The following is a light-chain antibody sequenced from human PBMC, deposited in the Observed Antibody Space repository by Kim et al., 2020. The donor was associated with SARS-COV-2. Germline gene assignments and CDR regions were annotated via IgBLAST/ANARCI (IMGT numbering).Light chain of an antibody. CDR3: QQRSNWPLT. V-gene: IGKV3-11*01. J-gene: IGKJ4*01. CDR1: QSVSNY. CDR2: DAS. Sequence: EIVLTQSPATLSLSPGERATLSCWASQSVSNYLAWYQQKPGQAPRLLIYDASNRATGIPARFSGSGSGTDFTLTISSLEPEDFVVYYCQQRSNWPLTFGGGTKVDIK.